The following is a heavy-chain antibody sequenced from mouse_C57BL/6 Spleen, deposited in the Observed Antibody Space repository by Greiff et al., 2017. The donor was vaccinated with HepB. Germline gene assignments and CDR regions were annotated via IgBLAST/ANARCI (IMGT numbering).Heavy chain of an antibody. Sequence: EVKLMESGPELVKPGASVKISCKASGYSFTGYYMHWVKQSHGNILDWIGYIYPYNGVSSYNQKFKGKATLTVDKSSSTAYMELRSLTSEDSAVYYCARSPHYYGSSYVGGGYFDVWGTGTTVTVSS. CDR1: GYSFTGYY. CDR2: IYPYNGVS. D-gene: IGHD1-1*01. CDR3: ARSPHYYGSSYVGGGYFDV. V-gene: IGHV1-31*01. J-gene: IGHJ1*03.